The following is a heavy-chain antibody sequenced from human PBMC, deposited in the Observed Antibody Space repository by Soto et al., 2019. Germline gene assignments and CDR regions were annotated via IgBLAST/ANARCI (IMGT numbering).Heavy chain of an antibody. J-gene: IGHJ4*02. D-gene: IGHD3-22*01. Sequence: GGSLRLSCAASGFTFSSYAMSWVRQAPGKGLEWVSAISGSGGSTYYADSVKGRFTISRDNSKNTLYLQMNSLRAEDTAVYYCAKEGPSDYYDSSGYYDYWGQGTLVTVSS. CDR1: GFTFSSYA. V-gene: IGHV3-23*01. CDR3: AKEGPSDYYDSSGYYDY. CDR2: ISGSGGST.